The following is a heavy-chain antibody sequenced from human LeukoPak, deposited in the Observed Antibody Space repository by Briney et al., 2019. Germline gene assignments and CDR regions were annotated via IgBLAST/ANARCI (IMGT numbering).Heavy chain of an antibody. V-gene: IGHV4-39*01. CDR2: IYYSGST. J-gene: IGHJ5*02. CDR1: GGSISSSSYY. CDR3: ARSRYFVWLLTNWFDP. Sequence: SETLSLTCTVSGGSISSSSYYWGWIRQPPGQRLVWIGSIYYSGSTYYNPSLTSRVTISVDTSTNQFSLKLSSVTAADTAVYYCARSRYFVWLLTNWFDPWGQGNLVTVSS. D-gene: IGHD3-9*01.